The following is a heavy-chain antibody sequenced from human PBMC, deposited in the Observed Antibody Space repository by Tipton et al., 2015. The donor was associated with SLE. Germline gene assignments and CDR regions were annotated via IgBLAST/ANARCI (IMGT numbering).Heavy chain of an antibody. D-gene: IGHD3-22*01. CDR3: AREYYDTSGLYYFDY. CDR1: GGSINSGGYY. Sequence: TLSLTCSVSGGSINSGGYYWSWIRQHPGKGLEWIGYIYHSGSVFFNPSLKSRVTISLATSKNQFSLRLSSVTAADTAVYYCAREYYDTSGLYYFDYWGLGALVTVSS. J-gene: IGHJ4*02. V-gene: IGHV4-31*03. CDR2: IYHSGSV.